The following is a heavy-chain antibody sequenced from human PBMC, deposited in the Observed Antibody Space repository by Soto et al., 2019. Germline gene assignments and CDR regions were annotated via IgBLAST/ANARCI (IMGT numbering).Heavy chain of an antibody. CDR1: GFTFTSSA. Sequence: SVKVSCKASGFTFTSSAVQWVRQARGQRLEWIGWIVVGSGNTNYAQKFQERVTITRDMSTSTAYKELSSLRSEDTAVYYCAAGMEWPDYYYGMDVWGQGTTVTVSS. J-gene: IGHJ6*02. V-gene: IGHV1-58*01. CDR2: IVVGSGNT. D-gene: IGHD3-3*01. CDR3: AAGMEWPDYYYGMDV.